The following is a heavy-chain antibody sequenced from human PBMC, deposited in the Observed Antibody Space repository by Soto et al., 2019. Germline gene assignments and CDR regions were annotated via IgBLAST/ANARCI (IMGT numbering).Heavy chain of an antibody. CDR1: GYTFTSYG. CDR3: AFLEQWLLDY. Sequence: ASVKVSCKASGYTFTSYGISWVRQAPGQGLEWMGWISAYNGNTNYAQKLQGRVTMTKDTSTSTAYMELRSLRSDATAVYYCAFLEQWLLDYWGQGTLVTVSS. V-gene: IGHV1-18*01. D-gene: IGHD6-19*01. J-gene: IGHJ4*02. CDR2: ISAYNGNT.